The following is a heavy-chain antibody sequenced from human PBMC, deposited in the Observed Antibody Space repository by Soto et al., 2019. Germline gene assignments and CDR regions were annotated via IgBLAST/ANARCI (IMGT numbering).Heavy chain of an antibody. V-gene: IGHV3-48*02. CDR2: ISSNSSI. Sequence: GSLRLSCAASGFTFSTYSMNWVRQAPGKGREWVSYISSNSSIYYADSVKGRFTISRDNARNSLYLQMNSLRDEDTAVYYCARAYYYDSSGYGPYFDYWGQGTLVTVSS. J-gene: IGHJ4*02. D-gene: IGHD3-22*01. CDR1: GFTFSTYS. CDR3: ARAYYYDSSGYGPYFDY.